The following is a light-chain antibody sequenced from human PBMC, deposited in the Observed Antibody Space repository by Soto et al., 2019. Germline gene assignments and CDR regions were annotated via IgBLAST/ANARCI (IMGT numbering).Light chain of an antibody. Sequence: EVVMTQYPATLSVSPGESATLSCRASQSVSSYLAWYQQKPGQSPRLLIYGASTRATGIPARFSGSGSGTEFTLTISSLQSEDFAVYYCQQYNNWPWTFGQGTKVDI. CDR1: QSVSSY. CDR3: QQYNNWPWT. V-gene: IGKV3-15*01. CDR2: GAS. J-gene: IGKJ1*01.